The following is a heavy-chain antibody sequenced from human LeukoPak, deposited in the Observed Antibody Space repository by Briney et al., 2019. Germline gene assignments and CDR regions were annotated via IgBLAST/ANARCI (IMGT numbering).Heavy chain of an antibody. CDR1: GGSIYSPNW. CDR2: VSHTGRT. V-gene: IGHV4/OR15-8*01. CDR3: ASRDDSGPY. D-gene: IGHD4-17*01. Sequence: SETLSLTCVVSGGSIYSPNWWTWVRPPPGKGLEWIGEVSHTGRTNYHPSLQSRVTISLDESKNHFSLRVTSMTAADTAVYYCASRDDSGPYWGQGTLVTVSS. J-gene: IGHJ4*02.